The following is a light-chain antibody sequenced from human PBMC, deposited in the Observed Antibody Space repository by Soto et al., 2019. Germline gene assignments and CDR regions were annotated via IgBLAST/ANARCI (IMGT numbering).Light chain of an antibody. CDR3: QQYHNWPA. Sequence: EIVMTQSPATLSVSPGDRATLSCRASQSVFSSLAWYQQKPGQAPRLLIYGAATRATGIPARFSGSGSGTEFILTSSSLQYEDFAVYYCQQYHNWPAFGQGTKVEIK. J-gene: IGKJ1*01. V-gene: IGKV3-15*01. CDR2: GAA. CDR1: QSVFSS.